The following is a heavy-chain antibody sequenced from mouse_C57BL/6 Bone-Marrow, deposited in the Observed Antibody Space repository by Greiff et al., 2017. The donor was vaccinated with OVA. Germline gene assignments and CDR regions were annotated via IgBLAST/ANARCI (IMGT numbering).Heavy chain of an antibody. V-gene: IGHV14-4*01. CDR3: STVTLDY. CDR1: GFNIKDDY. J-gene: IGHJ2*01. Sequence: VQLKESGAELVRPGASVKLSCTASGFNIKDDYMHWVKQRPEQGLEWIGWIDPENGDTEYASKFQGKATITADTSSNTAYLQLSSLTSEDTAVYYCSTVTLDYWGQGTTLTVAS. CDR2: IDPENGDT. D-gene: IGHD2-1*01.